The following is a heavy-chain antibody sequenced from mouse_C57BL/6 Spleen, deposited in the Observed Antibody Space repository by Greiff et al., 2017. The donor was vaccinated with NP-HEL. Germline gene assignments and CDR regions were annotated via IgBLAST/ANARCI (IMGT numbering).Heavy chain of an antibody. V-gene: IGHV1-82*01. Sequence: QVQLQQSGPELVKPGASVKISCKASGYAFSSSWMNWVKQRPGKGLEWIGRIYPGDGDTNYNGKFKGKATLTADKSSSTAYMQLSSLTSEDSAVCYCARSYYYGSRVLWYFDVWGTGTTVTVSS. CDR1: GYAFSSSW. J-gene: IGHJ1*03. CDR3: ARSYYYGSRVLWYFDV. CDR2: IYPGDGDT. D-gene: IGHD1-1*01.